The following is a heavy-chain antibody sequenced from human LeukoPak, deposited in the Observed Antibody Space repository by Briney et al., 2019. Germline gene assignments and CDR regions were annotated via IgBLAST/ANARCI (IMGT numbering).Heavy chain of an antibody. V-gene: IGHV3-30*04. CDR3: AKESAPYYDYVWGSYRWDY. Sequence: GGSLRLSCAASGFTFSSYAMHWVRQAPGKGLEWVAVISYDGSNKYYADSVKGRFTISRDNSKNTLYLQMNSLRAEDTAVYYCAKESAPYYDYVWGSYRWDYWGQGTLVTVSS. J-gene: IGHJ4*02. CDR2: ISYDGSNK. CDR1: GFTFSSYA. D-gene: IGHD3-16*02.